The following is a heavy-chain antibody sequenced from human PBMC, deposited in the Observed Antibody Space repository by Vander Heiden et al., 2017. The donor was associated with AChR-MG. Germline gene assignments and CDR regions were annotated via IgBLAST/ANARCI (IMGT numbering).Heavy chain of an antibody. V-gene: IGHV3-21*01. Sequence: EVQLVESGGGLVKPGGSLRLSCAASGFTFSSYSMNWVRQAPGKGLEWVSSISSSSSYIYYADSVKGRFTISRDNAKNSLYLQMNSLRAEDTAVYYCARGEGSDDWNGEEYYFDYWGQGTLVTVSS. CDR2: ISSSSSYI. CDR3: ARGEGSDDWNGEEYYFDY. CDR1: GFTFSSYS. D-gene: IGHD1-1*01. J-gene: IGHJ4*02.